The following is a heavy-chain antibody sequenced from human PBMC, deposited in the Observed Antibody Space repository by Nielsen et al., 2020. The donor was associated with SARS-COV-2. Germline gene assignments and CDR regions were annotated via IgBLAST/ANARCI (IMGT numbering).Heavy chain of an antibody. Sequence: GESLKISCAASGFTVSSNYMSWVRQAPGKGLEWVSVIYSGGSTYYADSVKGRFTISRDNSKNTLYLQMNSLRAEDTAVYYCARGIRFGELPNGMDVWGQGTTVTVSS. D-gene: IGHD3-10*01. CDR2: IYSGGST. CDR1: GFTVSSNY. CDR3: ARGIRFGELPNGMDV. V-gene: IGHV3-53*01. J-gene: IGHJ6*02.